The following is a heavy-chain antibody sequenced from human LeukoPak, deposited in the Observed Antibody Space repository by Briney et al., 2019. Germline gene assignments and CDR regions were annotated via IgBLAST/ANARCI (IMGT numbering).Heavy chain of an antibody. V-gene: IGHV5-51*01. J-gene: IGHJ5*02. Sequence: GDSLKISCKGSGHTFSISWIGWVRQKPGEGLEWMGIIYVGDSDTRYNPSFQGQVTISADKSISTAYLQWSSLKASDTAMYYCASDYGYSYGSSSWGQGTLVTVSS. CDR2: IYVGDSDT. CDR3: ASDYGYSYGSSS. CDR1: GHTFSISW. D-gene: IGHD5-18*01.